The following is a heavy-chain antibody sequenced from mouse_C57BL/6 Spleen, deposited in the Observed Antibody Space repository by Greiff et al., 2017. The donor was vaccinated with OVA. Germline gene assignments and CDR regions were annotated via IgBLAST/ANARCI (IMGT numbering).Heavy chain of an antibody. CDR2: ILPGSGST. Sequence: QVQLKESGAELMKPGASVKLSCKATGYTFTGYWIEWVKQRPGHGLEWIGEILPGSGSTNYNEKFKGKATFTADTSSNTAYRQLSSLTTEDSAIYYCASPYYSNYVNFDYWGQGTSLTVSS. CDR3: ASPYYSNYVNFDY. D-gene: IGHD2-5*01. J-gene: IGHJ2*02. CDR1: GYTFTGYW. V-gene: IGHV1-9*01.